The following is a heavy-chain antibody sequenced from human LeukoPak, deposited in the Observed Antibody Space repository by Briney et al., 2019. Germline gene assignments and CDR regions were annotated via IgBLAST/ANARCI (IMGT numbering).Heavy chain of an antibody. V-gene: IGHV1-8*03. Sequence: ASVKVSCKASGYTFTSYDINWVRQATGQGLEWMGWMNPNRGNTGYAQKFQGRVTISRNTSISTAYMELSSLRSEDTAVYYCARVKQYCGGDCYSSFDYWGQGTLVTVSS. CDR1: GYTFTSYD. D-gene: IGHD2-21*01. CDR2: MNPNRGNT. J-gene: IGHJ4*02. CDR3: ARVKQYCGGDCYSSFDY.